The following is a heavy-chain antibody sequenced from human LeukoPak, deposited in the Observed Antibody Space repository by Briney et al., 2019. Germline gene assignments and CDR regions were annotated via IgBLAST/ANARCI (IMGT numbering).Heavy chain of an antibody. D-gene: IGHD2-2*01. CDR3: ARYCSTTTCHDAFDI. CDR2: INQDGSEK. Sequence: PGGSLRLSCTASGFTFSNYCMSWVRQAPGKGLEWVANINQDGSEKYYVDSVKGRFTISRDNAKKSLYLQLNSLRAEDTAVYYCARYCSTTTCHDAFDIWGQGTMVTVSS. J-gene: IGHJ3*02. V-gene: IGHV3-7*01. CDR1: GFTFSNYC.